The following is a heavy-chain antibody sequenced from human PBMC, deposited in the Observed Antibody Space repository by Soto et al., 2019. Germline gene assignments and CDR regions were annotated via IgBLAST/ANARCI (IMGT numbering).Heavy chain of an antibody. Sequence: ASVKVSCKASGYTFTSYDINWVRQATGQGLEWMGWINDGNGNTKYSQKFQGRVTITRDTSASTAYMELSSLRSEDTAVYYCARDELPMVRGVVTYYYYYMDVWGKGTTVTVSS. D-gene: IGHD3-10*01. J-gene: IGHJ6*03. CDR3: ARDELPMVRGVVTYYYYYMDV. V-gene: IGHV1-3*01. CDR2: INDGNGNT. CDR1: GYTFTSYD.